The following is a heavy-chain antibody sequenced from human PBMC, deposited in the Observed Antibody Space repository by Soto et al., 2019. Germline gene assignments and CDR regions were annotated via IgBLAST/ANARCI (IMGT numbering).Heavy chain of an antibody. J-gene: IGHJ4*02. Sequence: GGSLTLSCAASEFSFDDYAMSCVRQAPGKGLQWVSSITYTGVSTYYADSVKGRFTISRDNSRDTLFLQMNSLRAEDTAIYYCAKSSVWYPYFDSWGQGTLVTVSS. V-gene: IGHV3-23*01. CDR3: AKSSVWYPYFDS. CDR1: EFSFDDYA. CDR2: ITYTGVST. D-gene: IGHD6-13*01.